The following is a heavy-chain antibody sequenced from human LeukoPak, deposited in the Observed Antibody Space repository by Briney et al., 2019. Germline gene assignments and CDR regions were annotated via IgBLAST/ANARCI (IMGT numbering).Heavy chain of an antibody. Sequence: SETLSLTCAVYGGSFSGYYRSWIRQPPGKGLEWIGEINHSGSTNYNPSLKSRVTISVDTSKNQFSLNLSSVTAADTAVYYCVRDSSGHYYYYMDVWGKGTTVTVSS. V-gene: IGHV4-34*01. CDR3: VRDSSGHYYYYMDV. CDR2: INHSGST. J-gene: IGHJ6*03. CDR1: GGSFSGYY. D-gene: IGHD6-19*01.